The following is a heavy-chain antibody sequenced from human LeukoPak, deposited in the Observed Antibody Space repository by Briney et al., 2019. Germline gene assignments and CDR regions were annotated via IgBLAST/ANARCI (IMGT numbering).Heavy chain of an antibody. Sequence: PGRSLRLPCAASGFTFSNYDMHWVRQAPGKGLEWVAVIFYDGSNKYSADSVKGRFTISRDNSENTLFLQMNSLRAEDTAVYYCARVGSAWSYFDYWGQGTLVTVSS. CDR3: ARVGSAWSYFDY. D-gene: IGHD6-19*01. V-gene: IGHV3-33*01. CDR2: IFYDGSNK. J-gene: IGHJ4*02. CDR1: GFTFSNYD.